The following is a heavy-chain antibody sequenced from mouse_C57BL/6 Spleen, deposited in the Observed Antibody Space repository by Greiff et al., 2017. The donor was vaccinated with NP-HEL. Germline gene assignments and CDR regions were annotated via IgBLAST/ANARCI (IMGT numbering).Heavy chain of an antibody. CDR2: INPNYGTT. D-gene: IGHD1-1*01. V-gene: IGHV1-39*01. J-gene: IGHJ3*01. CDR3: ARERDYGSSYGWFAY. CDR1: GYSFTDYN. Sequence: VQLKESGPELVKPGASVKISCEASGYSFTDYNMNWVKQSTGKSLEWIGVINPNYGTTSYNQKFKGKATLTVDQSSSTAYMQLNSLTSEDSAVYYCARERDYGSSYGWFAYWGQGTLVTVSA.